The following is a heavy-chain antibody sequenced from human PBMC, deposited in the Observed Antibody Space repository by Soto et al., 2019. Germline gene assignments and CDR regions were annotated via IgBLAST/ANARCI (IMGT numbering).Heavy chain of an antibody. J-gene: IGHJ4*02. CDR3: VKQAPAGWHFFDT. D-gene: IGHD6-19*01. V-gene: IGHV3-53*05. CDR2: IYSGGST. CDR1: GFTVSSNY. Sequence: GGSLRLSCAASGFTVSSNYMSWVRQAPGKGLEWVSVIYSGGSTYYADSVKGRFTISRDNSKNTLYLQMDSLRTEDTAVYYCVKQAPAGWHFFDTWGQGTLVTVSS.